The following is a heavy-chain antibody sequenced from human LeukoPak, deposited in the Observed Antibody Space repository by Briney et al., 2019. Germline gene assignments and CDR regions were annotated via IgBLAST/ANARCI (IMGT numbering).Heavy chain of an antibody. J-gene: IGHJ3*02. V-gene: IGHV4-59*11. CDR3: ARRMQEQQLVRGAFDI. Sequence: SETLSLTCTVSGGSISSHYWSWIRQPPGKGLEWIGYIYCSGSTNYNPSLKSRVTISVDTSKNQFSLKLSSVTAADTAVYYCARRMQEQQLVRGAFDIWGQGTMVTVSS. CDR2: IYCSGST. D-gene: IGHD6-13*01. CDR1: GGSISSHY.